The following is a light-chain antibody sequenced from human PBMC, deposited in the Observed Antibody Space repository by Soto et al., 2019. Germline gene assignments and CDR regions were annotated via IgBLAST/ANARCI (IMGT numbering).Light chain of an antibody. Sequence: AIQMTQSPSSLSASVGDRVTITCRASQGISNDLGWYQQKPGKAPTVLIFAAASLQRGVPSRFSGSGSGTDLTLNISSLQPEDFATYYCLQDYNYPHTFGQGTKVEI. V-gene: IGKV1-6*01. CDR3: LQDYNYPHT. J-gene: IGKJ1*01. CDR2: AAA. CDR1: QGISND.